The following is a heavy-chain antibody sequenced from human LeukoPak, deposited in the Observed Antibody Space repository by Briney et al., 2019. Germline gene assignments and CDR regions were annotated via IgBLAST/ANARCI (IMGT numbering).Heavy chain of an antibody. J-gene: IGHJ4*02. CDR1: GFTFDDYA. CDR2: ISWNSGSI. CDR3: ARGHYDVLAASYKWTPDY. V-gene: IGHV3-9*01. Sequence: SGRSLRLSCAASGFTFDDYAMHWVRQAPGKGLEWVSGISWNSGSIGYADSVKGRFTTSRDNAKNSLSLQLNSLRVEDTAVYYCARGHYDVLAASYKWTPDYWGQGTLVTVSS. D-gene: IGHD3-9*01.